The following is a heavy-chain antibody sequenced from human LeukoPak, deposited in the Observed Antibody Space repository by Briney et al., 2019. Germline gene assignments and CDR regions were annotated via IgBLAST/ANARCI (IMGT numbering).Heavy chain of an antibody. CDR1: GFTFSSYA. CDR3: AKRRQLVRGDLDY. V-gene: IGHV3-23*01. J-gene: IGHJ4*02. CDR2: ISGSGGIT. D-gene: IGHD6-13*01. Sequence: GGSLRLSCAASGFTFSSYAMSWVRQAPEKGLEWVSGISGSGGITYYADSVKGRFTISRDNSKNTLYLQMNSLRAEDTAVYYCAKRRQLVRGDLDYWGQGTLVTVSS.